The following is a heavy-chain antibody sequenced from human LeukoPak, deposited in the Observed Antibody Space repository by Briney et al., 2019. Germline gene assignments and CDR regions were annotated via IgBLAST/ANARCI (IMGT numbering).Heavy chain of an antibody. CDR2: INHSGST. V-gene: IGHV4-34*01. D-gene: IGHD3-9*01. J-gene: IGHJ1*01. CDR1: GGSFNDYY. CDR3: ARGLTFYGILTGLDS. Sequence: SETLSLTCAVYGGSFNDYYWTWIRHRPGKGLEWIGEINHSGSTNCNPSLKSRVTISLDTSENQFSLKLTSVTAADTAVYYCARGLTFYGILTGLDSWGQGTLVTVSS.